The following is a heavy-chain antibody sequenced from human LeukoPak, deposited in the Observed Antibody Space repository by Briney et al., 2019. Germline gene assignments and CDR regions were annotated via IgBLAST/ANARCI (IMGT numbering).Heavy chain of an antibody. D-gene: IGHD6-19*01. CDR1: GFTFSSYA. CDR3: AKDLRAVAGTFDY. Sequence: GGSLRLSCAASGFTFSSYAMSWVRQAPGKGLEWVSAISGSGGSTYYADSVKGRFTISRDNSKNRVYVQMNSLRAEDTAVYYCAKDLRAVAGTFDYWGQGTLVTVSS. J-gene: IGHJ4*02. CDR2: ISGSGGST. V-gene: IGHV3-23*01.